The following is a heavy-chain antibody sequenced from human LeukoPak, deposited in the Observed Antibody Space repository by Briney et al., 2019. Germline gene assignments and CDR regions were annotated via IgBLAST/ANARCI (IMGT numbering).Heavy chain of an antibody. CDR3: ARVMGDGYKRAFDY. J-gene: IGHJ4*02. D-gene: IGHD5-24*01. V-gene: IGHV4-59*01. CDR2: IYHSGST. CDR1: GGSIRSNY. Sequence: SETLPLTCTVSGGSIRSNYWSWIRQPPGKGLEWIGYIYHSGSTTYNPSLNSRVTISVDTSKNEFSLKLSSVTAADTAVYYCARVMGDGYKRAFDYWGQGTLVTVSS.